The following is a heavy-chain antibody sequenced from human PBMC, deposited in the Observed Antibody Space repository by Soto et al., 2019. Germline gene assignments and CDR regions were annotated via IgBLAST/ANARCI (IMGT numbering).Heavy chain of an antibody. V-gene: IGHV3-23*01. CDR1: GFTFSSYG. D-gene: IGHD3-10*01. J-gene: IGHJ4*02. CDR3: ANRNDYGSGSYFPFDH. Sequence: EVQLLESGGGLVQPGGSLRLSCAASGFTFSSYGMRWVRQAPGKGLEWVSSISGGGGSTYYADSVKGRFTISRDNSKNTLYLQVSSLRAEDTAVYYCANRNDYGSGSYFPFDHWGQGTLVTVSS. CDR2: ISGGGGST.